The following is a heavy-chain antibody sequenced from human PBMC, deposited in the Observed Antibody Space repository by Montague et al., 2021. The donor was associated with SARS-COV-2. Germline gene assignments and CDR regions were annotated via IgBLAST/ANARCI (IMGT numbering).Heavy chain of an antibody. CDR1: GGSISSGSYY. Sequence: TLSLTCTVSGGSISSGSYYWSWIRPPAGKALEWIGRLYTSGSTNYNPPLKSRVTISVDTSKNQFSLKLSAVTAADTAVYYCARRRGAGLNYFDYWGQGTLITVSS. V-gene: IGHV4-61*02. J-gene: IGHJ4*02. D-gene: IGHD6-19*01. CDR2: LYTSGST. CDR3: ARRRGAGLNYFDY.